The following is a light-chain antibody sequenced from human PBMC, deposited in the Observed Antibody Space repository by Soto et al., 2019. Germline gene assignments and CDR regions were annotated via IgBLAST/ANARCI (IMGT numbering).Light chain of an antibody. V-gene: IGLV2-14*01. Sequence: QSVLTQPASVSGSPGQSITISCTGTSRDVGGYNYVSWYQQHPGKAPKLMIYDVSNRPSGVSNRFSGSKSGNTASLTISGLQAEDEADYYCSPYTSSSTVVFGGGTKLTVL. CDR2: DVS. CDR1: SRDVGGYNY. J-gene: IGLJ2*01. CDR3: SPYTSSSTVV.